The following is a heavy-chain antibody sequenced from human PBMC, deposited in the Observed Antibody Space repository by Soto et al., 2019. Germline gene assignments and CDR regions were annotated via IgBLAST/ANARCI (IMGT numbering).Heavy chain of an antibody. CDR1: GGSISSGGYY. V-gene: IGHV4-31*03. D-gene: IGHD3-10*01. CDR3: AREPYYYGSGRGSYFDY. CDR2: IYYSGST. J-gene: IGHJ4*02. Sequence: SETLSLTCTVSGGSISSGGYYWSWIRQHPGKGLEWIGYIYYSGSTYYNPSLKSRVTIXXXXSXNXFXLXXXSVTXADTAVYYCAREPYYYGSGRGSYFDYWGQGTLVTVS.